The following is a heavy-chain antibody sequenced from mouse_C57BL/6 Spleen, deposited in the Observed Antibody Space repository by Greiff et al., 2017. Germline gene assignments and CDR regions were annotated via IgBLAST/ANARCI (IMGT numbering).Heavy chain of an antibody. J-gene: IGHJ3*01. CDR2: IDPNSGGT. CDR3: ARIYDGYYVRFAY. V-gene: IGHV1-72*01. D-gene: IGHD2-3*01. CDR1: GYTFTSYW. Sequence: VQLQQPGAELVKPGASVKLSCKASGYTFTSYWMHWVKQRPGRGLRWIGRIDPNSGGTKYNEKFKSKATLTVDKPSSTAYMQLSSLTSEDSAVYYCARIYDGYYVRFAYWGQGTLVTVSA.